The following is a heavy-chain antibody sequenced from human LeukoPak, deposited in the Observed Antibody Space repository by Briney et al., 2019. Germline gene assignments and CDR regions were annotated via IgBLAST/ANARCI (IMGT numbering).Heavy chain of an antibody. CDR2: ISSGGSP. V-gene: IGHV3-66*01. Sequence: GGSLRLSCAASGFTVTSTYMSWVRQAPGKGLEWVSVISSGGSPYYADSVKGRFTISRDSSKNTVYLQMNSLRAEDSAVYHCARGGPFTGPTSTPKASDYWGQGILVTASS. D-gene: IGHD1-7*01. J-gene: IGHJ4*02. CDR1: GFTVTSTY. CDR3: ARGGPFTGPTSTPKASDY.